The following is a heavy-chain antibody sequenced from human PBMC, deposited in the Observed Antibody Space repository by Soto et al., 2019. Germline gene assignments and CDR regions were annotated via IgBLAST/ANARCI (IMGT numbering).Heavy chain of an antibody. V-gene: IGHV1-69*08. CDR3: ARDGDGYNFDY. CDR1: GGTFSSYT. D-gene: IGHD5-12*01. Sequence: QVQLVQSGAEVKKPGSSVKVSCKASGGTFSSYTISWVRQAPGQGLEWMGRIIPILGIAKYAQKFQGRVTITADKATSTADMELSSLRSEDTAVYYCARDGDGYNFDYWGQGTLVTVSS. CDR2: IIPILGIA. J-gene: IGHJ4*02.